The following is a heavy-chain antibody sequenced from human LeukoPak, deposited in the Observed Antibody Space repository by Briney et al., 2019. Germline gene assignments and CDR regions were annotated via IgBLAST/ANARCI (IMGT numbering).Heavy chain of an antibody. Sequence: SQTLSLTCTVSGGSINSGGYYWSWIRQPPGKGLEWIGYIYQSGSTYYNPSLKSRVTKSVDRSKNQFYLNLTSVTAADTAVYYCVRHLPCFGCYYYYMDVWGRGTTVTVSS. CDR3: VRHLPCFGCYYYYMDV. D-gene: IGHD6-19*01. CDR1: GGSINSGGYY. V-gene: IGHV4-30-2*01. CDR2: IYQSGST. J-gene: IGHJ6*03.